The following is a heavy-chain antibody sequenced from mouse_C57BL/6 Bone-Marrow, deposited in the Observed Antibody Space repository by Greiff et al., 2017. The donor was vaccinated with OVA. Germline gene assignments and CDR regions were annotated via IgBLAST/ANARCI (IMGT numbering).Heavy chain of an antibody. CDR3: AKREGSNYGGYAMDY. J-gene: IGHJ4*01. V-gene: IGHV1-55*01. CDR2: IYPGSGST. Sequence: VQLQQSGAELVKPGASVKLSCKASGYTFTEYTIHWVKQRPGQGLEWIGDIYPGSGSTNYNEKFKSKATLTVDTSSSTAYMQLSSLTSEDSAVYYCAKREGSNYGGYAMDYWGQGTSVTVSS. CDR1: GYTFTEYT. D-gene: IGHD2-5*01.